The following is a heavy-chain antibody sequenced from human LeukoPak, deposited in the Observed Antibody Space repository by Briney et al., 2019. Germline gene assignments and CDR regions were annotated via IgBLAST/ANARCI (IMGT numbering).Heavy chain of an antibody. J-gene: IGHJ4*02. CDR1: GGSISSYY. CDR3: ARGFNWNDLYYFDY. CDR2: IYYSGST. D-gene: IGHD1-1*01. V-gene: IGHV4-59*01. Sequence: SETLSLTCTVSGGSISSYYWSWIRQPPGKGLEWIGYIYYSGSTNYNPSLKSRVTISVDTSKNQSSLKLSSVTAADTAVYYCARGFNWNDLYYFDYWGQGTLVTVSS.